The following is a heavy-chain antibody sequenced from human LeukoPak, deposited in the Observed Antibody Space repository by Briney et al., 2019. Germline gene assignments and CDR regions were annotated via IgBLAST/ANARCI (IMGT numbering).Heavy chain of an antibody. CDR3: VNQISGWVY. V-gene: IGHV3-64D*06. CDR2: SSSNGGST. CDR1: GFTFSTLP. J-gene: IGHJ4*02. Sequence: GGSLRLSCSASGFTFSTLPMHWVRQAPRKGLEYVSGSSSNGGSTYYADSVKGRFTISRDNSKNTLYLQMSSLRPEDTAVYYCVNQISGWVYWGQGTLVTVSS. D-gene: IGHD6-19*01.